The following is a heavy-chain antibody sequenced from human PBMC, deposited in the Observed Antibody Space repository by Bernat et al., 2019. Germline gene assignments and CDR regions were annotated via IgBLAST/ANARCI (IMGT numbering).Heavy chain of an antibody. V-gene: IGHV4-34*01. J-gene: IGHJ4*02. CDR3: ARGGYQLPQGYFDF. CDR2: INHSESA. D-gene: IGHD2-2*01. Sequence: QVQLQQWGAGLLKPSETLSLTCAVYGGSFSGYYWTWFRQPPVKGLEWIGEINHSESATYTPSLMSRVTISVDPSKNQFSQELRSVTAADTAVHYCARGGYQLPQGYFDFWGQGTLVTVAS. CDR1: GGSFSGYY.